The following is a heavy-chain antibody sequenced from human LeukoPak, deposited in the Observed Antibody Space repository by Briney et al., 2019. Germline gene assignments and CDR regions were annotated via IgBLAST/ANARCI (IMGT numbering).Heavy chain of an antibody. CDR1: GDSVSSNSAA. D-gene: IGHD6-13*01. Sequence: KASQTLSLTCAISGDSVSSNSAAWNWIRQSPSRGLEWLGRTYYRSKWYNDYVLSVKSRISINPDTSKNQFSLKLSSVTAADTAVYYCARVGIAAAGPLDDYWGQGTLVTVSS. CDR2: TYYRSKWYN. J-gene: IGHJ4*02. V-gene: IGHV6-1*01. CDR3: ARVGIAAAGPLDDY.